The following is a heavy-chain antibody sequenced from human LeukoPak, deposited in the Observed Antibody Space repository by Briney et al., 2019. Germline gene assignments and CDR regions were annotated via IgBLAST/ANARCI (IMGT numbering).Heavy chain of an antibody. V-gene: IGHV4-61*02. J-gene: IGHJ4*02. CDR3: ARGVHNPMVYAIEHFDY. D-gene: IGHD2-8*01. CDR1: GGSISSGSYY. Sequence: SQTLSPTCTVSGGSISSGSYYWSWIRQPAGKGLEWIGRIYTSGSTNYNPSLKSRATISVDTSKNQFSLKLSSVTAADTAVYYCARGVHNPMVYAIEHFDYWGQGTLVTVSS. CDR2: IYTSGST.